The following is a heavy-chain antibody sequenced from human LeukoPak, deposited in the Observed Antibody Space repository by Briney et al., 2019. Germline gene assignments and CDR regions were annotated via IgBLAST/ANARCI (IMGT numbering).Heavy chain of an antibody. D-gene: IGHD3-10*01. V-gene: IGHV4-4*07. CDR3: ARDRGSGSEGFDP. CDR2: IYSSGST. J-gene: IGHJ5*02. CDR1: GGAISLQF. Sequence: SQTLSLACNVWGGAISLQFWTWIRHPAGKGLEWIGRIYSSGSTNYNPSLKSRVTMSLDTSKNQVSLKLSSVTAADTAVYYCARDRGSGSEGFDPWGQGTLVTVSS.